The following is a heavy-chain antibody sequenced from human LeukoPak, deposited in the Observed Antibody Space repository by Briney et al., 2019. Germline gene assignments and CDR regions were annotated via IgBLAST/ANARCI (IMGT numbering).Heavy chain of an antibody. CDR1: TYSISSGFY. CDR3: AGELLTYYYDSGNYHNVHS. D-gene: IGHD3-10*01. Sequence: PSETLSLTCSVSTYSISSGFYWGWIRQPPGKGLEWIGSIFHRGSTYYNPSPKSRVTIPVDTSNNQFSLRLSSVAAADTAVYYCAGELLTYYYDSGNYHNVHSWGQGTLVTVSS. J-gene: IGHJ4*02. V-gene: IGHV4-38-2*02. CDR2: IFHRGST.